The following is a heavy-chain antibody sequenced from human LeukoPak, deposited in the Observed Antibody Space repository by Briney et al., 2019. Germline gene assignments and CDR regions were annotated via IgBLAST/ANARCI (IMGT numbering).Heavy chain of an antibody. V-gene: IGHV4-61*01. CDR1: GGSISSSSYY. D-gene: IGHD3-10*01. J-gene: IGHJ4*02. CDR3: ARDYYGFDY. Sequence: SETLSLTCTVSGGSISSSSYYWSWIRQPPGKGLEWIGYIYYSGSTNYNPSLKSRVTISVDTSKNQFSLKLSSVTAADTAVYYCARDYYGFDYWGQGTLVTVSS. CDR2: IYYSGST.